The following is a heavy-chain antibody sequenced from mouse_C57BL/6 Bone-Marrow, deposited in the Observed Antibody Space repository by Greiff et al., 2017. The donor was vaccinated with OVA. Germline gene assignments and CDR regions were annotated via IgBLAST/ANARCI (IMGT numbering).Heavy chain of an antibody. J-gene: IGHJ4*01. V-gene: IGHV1-81*01. CDR3: AIFITTVVDAMDY. CDR2: IYPRSGNT. CDR1: GYTFTSYG. D-gene: IGHD1-1*01. Sequence: QVQLKESGAELARPGASVKLSCKASGYTFTSYGISWVKQSTGQGLEWIGEIYPRSGNTYYNEKFKGKATLTADKSSSTAYMELRSLTSEDSAVYFCAIFITTVVDAMDYWGQGTSVTVSS.